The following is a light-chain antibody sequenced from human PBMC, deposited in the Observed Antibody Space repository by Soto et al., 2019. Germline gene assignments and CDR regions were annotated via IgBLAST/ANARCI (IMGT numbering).Light chain of an antibody. CDR3: YSYAGSSIYV. V-gene: IGLV2-23*01. Sequence: VLTQPASVSGSPGQSITMSCTGTTSDVGSYSLLSWYQQHPGKAPKLMIYEDSKRPSGVSNRFSGSKSGNTASLTISGLQAEDEADYYCYSYAGSSIYVFGTGTEVTVL. CDR1: TSDVGSYSL. CDR2: EDS. J-gene: IGLJ1*01.